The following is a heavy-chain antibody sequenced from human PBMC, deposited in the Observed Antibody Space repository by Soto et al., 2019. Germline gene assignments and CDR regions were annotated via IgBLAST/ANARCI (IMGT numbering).Heavy chain of an antibody. CDR2: IIPILGTT. CDR1: GGTFSNYA. Sequence: QVQLVQSGAEVKKPGSSVKVSCKASGGTFSNYAISWVRQAPGQGLEWMGGIIPILGTTNYAQKFQGRVTFTADKSTGTAYMELSSLRSDDTAVYFCARDGYDYGSSTRGFWGQGTLVTVSS. V-gene: IGHV1-69*06. D-gene: IGHD5-18*01. CDR3: ARDGYDYGSSTRGF. J-gene: IGHJ4*02.